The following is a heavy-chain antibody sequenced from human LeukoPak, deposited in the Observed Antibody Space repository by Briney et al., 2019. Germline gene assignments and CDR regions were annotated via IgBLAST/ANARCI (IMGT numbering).Heavy chain of an antibody. Sequence: GGSLRLSCAASGFTFSNAWMSWVRQAPGKGLEWVSGINWNGGSTGYADSVKGRFTISRDNAKNSLYLQMNSLRAEDTALYYCARARGDCSSTSCYTGWYYMDVWGKGTTVTVSS. V-gene: IGHV3-20*04. J-gene: IGHJ6*03. CDR3: ARARGDCSSTSCYTGWYYMDV. CDR2: INWNGGST. D-gene: IGHD2-2*02. CDR1: GFTFSNAW.